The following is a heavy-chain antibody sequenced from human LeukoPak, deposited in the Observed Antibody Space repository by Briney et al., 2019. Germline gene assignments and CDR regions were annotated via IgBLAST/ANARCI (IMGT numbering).Heavy chain of an antibody. CDR2: INHSGST. CDR1: GGSFSGYY. V-gene: IGHV4-34*01. CDR3: ARAATLRYFDWLFDY. D-gene: IGHD3-9*01. Sequence: PSETLSLTCAVYGGSFSGYYWSWIRQPPGKGLEWIGEINHSGSTNYNPSLKSRVTISVDTSKNQFSLKLSSVTAADTAVYYCARAATLRYFDWLFDYWGQGTLVTVSS. J-gene: IGHJ4*02.